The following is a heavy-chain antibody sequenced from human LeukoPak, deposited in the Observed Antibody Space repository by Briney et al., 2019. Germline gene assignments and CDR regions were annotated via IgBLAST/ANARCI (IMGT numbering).Heavy chain of an antibody. Sequence: PGGSLRLSCAASGFTFSSYWMHWVRQAPGKGLVWVSRINTDGSSTSYADSVKGRCTISRDNAKNTLYVQMNSLRVDDTAVYYCASLSVAGSDVDFWGQGTLVTVSS. V-gene: IGHV3-74*01. J-gene: IGHJ4*02. CDR2: INTDGSST. D-gene: IGHD6-19*01. CDR1: GFTFSSYW. CDR3: ASLSVAGSDVDF.